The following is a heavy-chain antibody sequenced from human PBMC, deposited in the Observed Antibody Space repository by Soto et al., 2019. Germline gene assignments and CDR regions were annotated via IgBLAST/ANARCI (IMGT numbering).Heavy chain of an antibody. V-gene: IGHV3-33*01. Sequence: GGSLRLSCAASGFTFSAFGMHWVRQAPGKGLDWVAVIWYDGNKKDYADSVKGRFTVSRDNSRNTLYLQMNTLRVEDTAVYYCARDSYGGKSRLEYWGKGTLVTAPQ. D-gene: IGHD2-15*01. CDR1: GFTFSAFG. CDR3: ARDSYGGKSRLEY. J-gene: IGHJ4*02. CDR2: IWYDGNKK.